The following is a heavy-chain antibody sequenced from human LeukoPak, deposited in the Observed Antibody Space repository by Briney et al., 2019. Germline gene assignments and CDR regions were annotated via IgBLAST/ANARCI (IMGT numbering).Heavy chain of an antibody. J-gene: IGHJ4*02. Sequence: KAGGSLRLSRAASGFTFSRNAMSWVRQAPGKGLEWVSAISGSGDAPYYADSVKGRFTISRDNSKNTLYLQMNNLRVEDTAVYYCASGIAVTGPLDHWGQGTLVTVSS. D-gene: IGHD6-19*01. V-gene: IGHV3-23*01. CDR1: GFTFSRNA. CDR2: ISGSGDAP. CDR3: ASGIAVTGPLDH.